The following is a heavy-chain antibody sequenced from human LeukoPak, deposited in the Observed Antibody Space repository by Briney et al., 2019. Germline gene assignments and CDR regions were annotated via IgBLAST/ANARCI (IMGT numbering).Heavy chain of an antibody. CDR2: INSDGSST. CDR3: ARGSRSWPADY. Sequence: GGSLRLSCAASGFTFSSYWMHWVRQVPGNGLVWVSRINSDGSSTSYADSVKGRFTISRDNAKNTLYLQMNSLRAEDTAVYYCARGSRSWPADYWGQGTLVTVSS. D-gene: IGHD6-13*01. V-gene: IGHV3-74*01. CDR1: GFTFSSYW. J-gene: IGHJ4*02.